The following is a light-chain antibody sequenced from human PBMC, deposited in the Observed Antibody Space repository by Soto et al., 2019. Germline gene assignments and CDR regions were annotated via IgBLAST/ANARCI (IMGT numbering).Light chain of an antibody. CDR2: GAS. Sequence: IVLTQSPATLSLSPGNRATLSCRASQNISSYLIWYQQKPGQAPRLLIYGASARATGIPAKFSGSGSGTEFTLTISSLQSEDFAVYYCQQYNKWPRTFGQGTKVDIK. J-gene: IGKJ1*01. CDR1: QNISSY. CDR3: QQYNKWPRT. V-gene: IGKV3D-15*01.